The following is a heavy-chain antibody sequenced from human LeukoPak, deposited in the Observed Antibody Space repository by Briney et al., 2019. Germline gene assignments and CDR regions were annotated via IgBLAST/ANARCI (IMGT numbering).Heavy chain of an antibody. CDR3: ARDCCASGSLDY. V-gene: IGHV3-7*04. Sequence: GGSLRLSCAASGFTISNYWMNWVRQAPGEGLEWVANVNQDGTVEHYVDSVKGRFTISRDNAKNSLYLQMNTLRAEDTAVYYCARDCCASGSLDYWGQGALVTVSS. CDR2: VNQDGTVE. J-gene: IGHJ4*02. D-gene: IGHD3-10*01. CDR1: GFTISNYW.